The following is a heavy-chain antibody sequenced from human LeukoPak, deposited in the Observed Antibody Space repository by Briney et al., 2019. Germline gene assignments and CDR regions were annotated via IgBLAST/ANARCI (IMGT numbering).Heavy chain of an antibody. CDR2: ILYDGTNK. Sequence: PGGSLRLSCAASGFTFSAYAMHWVRQAPGKGLEWVAVILYDGTNKYYADSVKGRFTISRDNSQNALYLQMNSLRGEDTVVYYCARDITVTRFDYWGQGTLVTVSS. CDR1: GFTFSAYA. V-gene: IGHV3-30-3*01. D-gene: IGHD4-17*01. CDR3: ARDITVTRFDY. J-gene: IGHJ4*02.